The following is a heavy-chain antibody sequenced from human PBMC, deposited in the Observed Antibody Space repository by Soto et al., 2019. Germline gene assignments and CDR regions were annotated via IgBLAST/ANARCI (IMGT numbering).Heavy chain of an antibody. D-gene: IGHD6-13*01. CDR3: AREGQPAAGNTPHD. CDR2: ISYDGRKK. V-gene: IGHV3-30*04. J-gene: IGHJ4*02. CDR1: GFNFSSYA. Sequence: PGGSLRLSCAASGFNFSSYAMHWVRQAPGKGLEWVAVISYDGRKKYYADSVKGRFTISRDNSKNTLYLEMNSLSADDTAVYYCAREGQPAAGNTPHDWGQGTLVTVYS.